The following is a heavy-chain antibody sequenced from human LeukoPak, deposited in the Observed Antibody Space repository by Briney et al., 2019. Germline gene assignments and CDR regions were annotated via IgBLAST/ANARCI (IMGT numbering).Heavy chain of an antibody. CDR2: INWNGGRT. Sequence: PGGSLRLSCAASGFTFDDYGMSWVRQAPGKGLEWVSGINWNGGRTGYADSVKGRFTISRDNAKNSLYLQMNSLRAEDTALYYCATPYYYDSSGYYVYWGQGTLVTVSS. J-gene: IGHJ4*02. CDR1: GFTFDDYG. CDR3: ATPYYYDSSGYYVY. V-gene: IGHV3-20*04. D-gene: IGHD3-22*01.